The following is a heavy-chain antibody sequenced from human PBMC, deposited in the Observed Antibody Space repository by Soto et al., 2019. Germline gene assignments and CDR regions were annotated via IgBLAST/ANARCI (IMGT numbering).Heavy chain of an antibody. J-gene: IGHJ4*02. D-gene: IGHD6-13*01. Sequence: SETLSLTCTVSGGSISSYYWSWIRQPPGKGLEWIGYIYYSGSTNYNPSLKSRVTISVDTSKNQFSLKLSSVTAADTAVYYCARLFIAAAGYYFDYWGQGTLVTVSS. CDR2: IYYSGST. CDR1: GGSISSYY. CDR3: ARLFIAAAGYYFDY. V-gene: IGHV4-59*01.